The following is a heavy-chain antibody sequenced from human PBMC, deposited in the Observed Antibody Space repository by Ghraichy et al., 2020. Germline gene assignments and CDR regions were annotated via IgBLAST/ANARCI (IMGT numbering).Heavy chain of an antibody. D-gene: IGHD4-11*01. CDR1: GSPVSTYF. V-gene: IGHV1-2*02. CDR2: IDPDSGGT. CDR3: VRGGRMGGYSDSGFFDI. J-gene: IGHJ3*02. Sequence: ASVKVSCKAAGSPVSTYFIFRVLLARRQLVECMRWIDPDSGGTTQAQKFQGRVTMTRDTSIRTAYMELSSLTSDDTAVYYCVRGGRMGGYSDSGFFDIWGQGTMVTVSS.